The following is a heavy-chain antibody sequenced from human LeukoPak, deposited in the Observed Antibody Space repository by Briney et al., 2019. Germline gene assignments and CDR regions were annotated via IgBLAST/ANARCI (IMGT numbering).Heavy chain of an antibody. D-gene: IGHD2-2*01. V-gene: IGHV3-33*01. CDR3: ARETGRVPAAIGY. Sequence: GGSLRLSCAASGFTFSSYGMHWARQAPGKGLEWVAVIWYDGSNKYYADSVKGRFTISRDNSKNTLYLQMNSLRAEDTAVYYCARETGRVPAAIGYWGQGTLVTVSS. CDR1: GFTFSSYG. J-gene: IGHJ4*02. CDR2: IWYDGSNK.